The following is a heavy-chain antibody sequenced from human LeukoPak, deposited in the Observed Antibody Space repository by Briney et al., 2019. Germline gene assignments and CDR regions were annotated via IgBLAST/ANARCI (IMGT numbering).Heavy chain of an antibody. CDR2: IRQDGSER. J-gene: IGHJ3*02. CDR3: ARDWSFDSDDYYLYGFDI. D-gene: IGHD3-22*01. Sequence: GGSLRLSCAASGFSFNSYWMSWVRQAPGTGLEWVANIRQDGSERYYADSLKGRFTISRDNAKNSLYLQMNSLRAEDTAMYYCARDWSFDSDDYYLYGFDIWGQGTRVTVST. V-gene: IGHV3-7*01. CDR1: GFSFNSYW.